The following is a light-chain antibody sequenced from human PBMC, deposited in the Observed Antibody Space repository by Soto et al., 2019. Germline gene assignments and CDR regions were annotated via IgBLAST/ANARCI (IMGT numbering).Light chain of an antibody. Sequence: EIVLTQSPATLSLSPGERATLSCRASQSVSSYLAWYQQKPGQAPRLLIYDASNWATGIPARFSGSGFGTDFSLTISSLEPEDFAVYYCQQRSNWPPEITFGQGTRLEI. CDR3: QQRSNWPPEIT. CDR2: DAS. V-gene: IGKV3-11*01. CDR1: QSVSSY. J-gene: IGKJ5*01.